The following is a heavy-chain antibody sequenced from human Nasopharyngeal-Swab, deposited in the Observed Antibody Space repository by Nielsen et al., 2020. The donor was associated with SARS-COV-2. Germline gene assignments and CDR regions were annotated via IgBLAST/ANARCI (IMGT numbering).Heavy chain of an antibody. CDR1: GYSFTSYW. V-gene: IGHV5-10-1*01. J-gene: IGHJ5*02. CDR2: IDPSDSYT. D-gene: IGHD2-15*01. CDR3: ARGSIVVVVAATGWFDP. Sequence: KVSCKGSGYSFTSYWIGWVRQMPGKGLEWMGRIDPSDSYTNYSPSFQGHVTISADKSISTAYLQWSSLKASDTAMYYCARGSIVVVVAATGWFDPWGQGTLVTVSS.